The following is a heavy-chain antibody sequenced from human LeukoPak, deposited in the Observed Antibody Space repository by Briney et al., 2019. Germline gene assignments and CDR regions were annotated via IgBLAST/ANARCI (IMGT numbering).Heavy chain of an antibody. CDR1: GFTFGEYG. J-gene: IGHJ4*02. CDR2: VRNDAYRGTT. Sequence: GGSLRLSCGASGFTFGEYGISWFRQAPGKGLEWVAFVRNDAYRGTTEYAASVRGRFVVSRDNTKSIAYLQMNSVATEDTAMYYCTRSCGLIHGDFDYWGQGTLVTVSS. V-gene: IGHV3-49*03. D-gene: IGHD2-21*01. CDR3: TRSCGLIHGDFDY.